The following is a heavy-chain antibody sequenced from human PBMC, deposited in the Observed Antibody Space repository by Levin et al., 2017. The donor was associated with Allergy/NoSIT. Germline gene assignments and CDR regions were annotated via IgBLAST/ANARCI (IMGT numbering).Heavy chain of an antibody. V-gene: IGHV3-30*03. CDR3: ATDRCSGGACSPDY. CDR1: GFTFRSYG. D-gene: IGHD2-15*01. CDR2: ISYGGSSD. Sequence: LSLTCAASGFTFRSYGMYWVRQAPGKGLEWVTSISYGGSSDYYADSVKGRFSISRDNSENTLYLQMSSLRPEDTAVYYCATDRCSGGACSPDYWGQGTLVTVSS. J-gene: IGHJ4*02.